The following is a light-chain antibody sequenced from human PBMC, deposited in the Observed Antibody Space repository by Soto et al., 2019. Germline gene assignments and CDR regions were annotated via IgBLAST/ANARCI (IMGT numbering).Light chain of an antibody. CDR3: TLYTSENAYV. V-gene: IGLV2-18*01. J-gene: IGLJ1*01. CDR2: EVS. Sequence: QSVLTQPPSVSGSPGQSVTSSCTGTSTDFVGYNRVSWYQRPPGTDPKLMIYEVSKRPSGVPDRFSGSKSGNTASLTISGLQAADEADYYCTLYTSENAYVFGTGTKVTVL. CDR1: STDFVGYNR.